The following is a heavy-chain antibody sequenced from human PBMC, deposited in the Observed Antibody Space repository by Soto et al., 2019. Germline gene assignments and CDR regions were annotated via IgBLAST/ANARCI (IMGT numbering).Heavy chain of an antibody. CDR3: ARGRNGDY. J-gene: IGHJ4*02. CDR2: ISAHNGNT. D-gene: IGHD1-1*01. CDR1: GYIFTTYG. Sequence: QANLVQSGAEVKKPGASVKVSCKGSGYIFTTYGITWVRQAPGQGLEWMGWISAHNGNTNYAQKLQGRVTVTRDPSTSTAYMELWNLTSDGTALYYCARGRNGDYWGQGALVTAPS. V-gene: IGHV1-18*01.